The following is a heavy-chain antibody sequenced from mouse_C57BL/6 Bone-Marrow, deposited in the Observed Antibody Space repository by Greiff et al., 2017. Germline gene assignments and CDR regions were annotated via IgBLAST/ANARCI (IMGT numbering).Heavy chain of an antibody. CDR3: AKEGLKRAMDY. CDR1: GYTFTSYW. Sequence: VQLQQPGAELVRPGSSVKLSCKASGYTFTSYWMHWVKQRPIQGLEWIGNIDPSDSETHYNQKFKDKATLTVDKSSSTAYMQLSSLTSEDSAVYYCAKEGLKRAMDYWGQGTSVTGSS. D-gene: IGHD1-3*01. V-gene: IGHV1-52*01. J-gene: IGHJ4*01. CDR2: IDPSDSET.